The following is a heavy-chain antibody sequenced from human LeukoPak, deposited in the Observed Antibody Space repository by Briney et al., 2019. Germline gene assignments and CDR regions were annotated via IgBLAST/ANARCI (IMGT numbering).Heavy chain of an antibody. Sequence: PSDTLSLTCVVSGHSISSPYYWGWIRQPQGKGLEWVGSIYHIGNTYYNPSLKSRVTISINTPKNQFSLKLKSVTAADTAVYYCARQFREEYDVWSGYIVTAYFQHWGQGTLIAVSS. J-gene: IGHJ1*01. CDR1: GHSISSPYY. CDR2: IYHIGNT. D-gene: IGHD3-3*01. V-gene: IGHV4-38-2*01. CDR3: ARQFREEYDVWSGYIVTAYFQH.